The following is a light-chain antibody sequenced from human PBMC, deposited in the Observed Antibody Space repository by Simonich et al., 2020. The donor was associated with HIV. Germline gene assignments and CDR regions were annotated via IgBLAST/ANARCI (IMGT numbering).Light chain of an antibody. V-gene: IGLV4-69*01. CDR2: LNSDGSH. J-gene: IGLJ3*02. CDR1: SWPSSYA. CDR3: QTWGTGIRV. Sequence: LVLTQSPSASASLGASVKLTCTLSSWPSSYAIAWHQQQPEKGPRYLMKLNSDGSHSKGDGSPDRFSGSSSGAERYLTFSSLQSEDEADYYCQTWGTGIRVFGGGTKLTVL.